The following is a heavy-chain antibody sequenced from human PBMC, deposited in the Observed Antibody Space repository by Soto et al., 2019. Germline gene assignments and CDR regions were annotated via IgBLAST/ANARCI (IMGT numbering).Heavy chain of an antibody. CDR1: GYTFTSYD. D-gene: IGHD4-17*01. CDR2: MNPNSGNT. V-gene: IGHV1-8*01. CDR3: ARSTNDYGDRH. Sequence: QVQLVQSGAEVKKPGASVKVSCEASGYTFTSYDINWVRPATGQGLEWMGWMNPNSGNTGYAQRFQGRVTMTRNTSISTAYMELSSLRSVDTAVYYCARSTNDYGDRHWGQGTLVTVSS. J-gene: IGHJ4*02.